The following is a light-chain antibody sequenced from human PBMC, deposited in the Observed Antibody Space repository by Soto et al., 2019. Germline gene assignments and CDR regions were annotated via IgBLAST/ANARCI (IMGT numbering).Light chain of an antibody. Sequence: ETVLTQSPGTLSLSPGERATLSCRASQNFGNTFLAWYQQKPGQAPRLLIYGAPVRATGIPDRFSGSGSGTDFTLSISRLEPEDVAVYDCQQYGSSPYTLGQGTKLEIK. CDR3: QQYGSSPYT. CDR1: QNFGNTF. V-gene: IGKV3-20*01. J-gene: IGKJ2*01. CDR2: GAP.